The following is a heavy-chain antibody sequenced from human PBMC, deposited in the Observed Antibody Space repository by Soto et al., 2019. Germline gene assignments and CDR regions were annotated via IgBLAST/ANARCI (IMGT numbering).Heavy chain of an antibody. Sequence: SETLSLTCTVSGGSISNYYWSWIRQPPGKGLEWIGCLYYIGNTNYNPSLKSRVTISVDTSKNQLSLNLSSVTAADTAVYYCARNPWDGYYYYGMDVWGQGTTVTVSS. CDR3: ARNPWDGYYYYGMDV. CDR2: LYYIGNT. CDR1: GGSISNYY. V-gene: IGHV4-59*01. J-gene: IGHJ6*02. D-gene: IGHD1-26*01.